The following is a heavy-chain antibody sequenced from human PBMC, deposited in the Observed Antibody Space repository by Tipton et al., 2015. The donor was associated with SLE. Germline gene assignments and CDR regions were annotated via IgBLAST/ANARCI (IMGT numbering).Heavy chain of an antibody. CDR1: GGSISSYY. Sequence: TLSLTCTVSGGSISSYYWTWIRQPPGKGLEWIGYNYYGGSTNYHPSLKSRVTISVDTSKNQFSLKLSSVTAADTAVYYCARRGGDAFDIWGQGTMVTVSS. D-gene: IGHD6-25*01. J-gene: IGHJ3*02. V-gene: IGHV4-59*01. CDR3: ARRGGDAFDI. CDR2: NYYGGST.